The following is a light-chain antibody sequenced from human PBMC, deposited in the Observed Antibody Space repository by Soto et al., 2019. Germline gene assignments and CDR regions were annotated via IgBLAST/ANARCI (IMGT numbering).Light chain of an antibody. Sequence: EIVLTQSPGTLSLSPGERATLSCRASQSVVSSYLAWYQQKPGRAPRLLIYGAVSRATGIPDRFTGSGYGTDFTLTISRLEPEDFAVYYCQQYGSSPPITFGQGTRLEIK. CDR2: GAV. V-gene: IGKV3-20*01. CDR1: QSVVSSY. J-gene: IGKJ5*01. CDR3: QQYGSSPPIT.